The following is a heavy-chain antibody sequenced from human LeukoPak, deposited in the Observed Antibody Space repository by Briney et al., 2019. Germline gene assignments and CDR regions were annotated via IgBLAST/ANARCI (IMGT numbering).Heavy chain of an antibody. CDR3: AREDSRLKVFDI. CDR2: ISPTSSYT. J-gene: IGHJ3*02. V-gene: IGHV3-21*01. D-gene: IGHD4-11*01. Sequence: GGSLRLSCAASGFTFSSYNMNWVRQAPGKGLDWVSSISPTSSYTSYTDSVKGRFTISRDNAENSLYLQMNSLRAEDTAVYYCAREDSRLKVFDIWGQGTMVTASS. CDR1: GFTFSSYN.